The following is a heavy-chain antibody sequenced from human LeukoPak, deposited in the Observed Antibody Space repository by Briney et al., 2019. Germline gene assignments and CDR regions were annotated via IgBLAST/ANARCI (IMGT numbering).Heavy chain of an antibody. CDR2: IYYSGST. J-gene: IGHJ4*02. V-gene: IGHV4-39*01. CDR1: GGSISSYY. D-gene: IGHD6-19*01. Sequence: SETLSLTCTVSGGSISSYYWGWIRQPPGKGLEWIGSIYYSGSTYYNPSLKSRVTISVDTSKNQFSLKLSSVTAADTAVYYCARIAVAGDLDYWGQGTLVTVSS. CDR3: ARIAVAGDLDY.